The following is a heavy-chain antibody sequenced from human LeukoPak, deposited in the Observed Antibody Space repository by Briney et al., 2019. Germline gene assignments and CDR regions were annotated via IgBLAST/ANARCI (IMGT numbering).Heavy chain of an antibody. CDR2: INHSGST. Sequence: PSETLSLTCAVYGGSFSGYYWSWIRQPPGKGLEWIGEINHSGSTNYNPSPKSRVTISVDTSKNQFSLKLSSVTAADTAVYYCARRYSSSRRFYYYYYYMDVWGKGTTVTVSS. V-gene: IGHV4-34*01. CDR3: ARRYSSSRRFYYYYYYMDV. J-gene: IGHJ6*03. D-gene: IGHD6-6*01. CDR1: GGSFSGYY.